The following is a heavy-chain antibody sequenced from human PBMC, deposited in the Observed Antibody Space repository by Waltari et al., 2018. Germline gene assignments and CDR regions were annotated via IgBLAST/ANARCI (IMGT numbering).Heavy chain of an antibody. CDR1: GGSISSYY. CDR3: ARTLLQTGTIGYWFDP. J-gene: IGHJ5*02. Sequence: QVQLQESGPGLVKPSETLSLTCTVSGGSISSYYWSWIRQPAGKGLEWIGRIYTSGSTNYNPPLKSRVTMSVATSKNQFSLKLSSATAADTDVYYCARTLLQTGTIGYWFDPWGQGTLVTVSS. D-gene: IGHD1-7*01. CDR2: IYTSGST. V-gene: IGHV4-4*07.